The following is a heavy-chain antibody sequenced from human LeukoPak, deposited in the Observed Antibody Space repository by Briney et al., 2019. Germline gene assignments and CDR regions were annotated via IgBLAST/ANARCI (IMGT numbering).Heavy chain of an antibody. D-gene: IGHD3-22*01. CDR1: GFTFSSYS. CDR2: ISSSSSTI. V-gene: IGHV3-48*04. J-gene: IGHJ3*02. Sequence: GGSLRLSCAASGFTFSSYSMNWVRQAPGKGLEWVSYISSSSSTIYYADSVKGRFTISRDNAKNSLYLQMNSLRAEDTAGYYCARDRYYDSSGYYYVPDAFDIWGQGTMVTVSS. CDR3: ARDRYYDSSGYYYVPDAFDI.